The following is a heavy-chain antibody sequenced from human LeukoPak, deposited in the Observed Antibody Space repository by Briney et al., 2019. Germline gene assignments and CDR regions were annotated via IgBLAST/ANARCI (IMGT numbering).Heavy chain of an antibody. Sequence: SETLSLTCTVSGGSISSSSYYWGWIRQPPGKGLEWIGSIYYSGSTYYNPSLKSRVTISVDTSKNQFSLKLSSVTAADTAVYYCARLEGVDYGEIDYWGQGTLVTVSP. CDR2: IYYSGST. J-gene: IGHJ4*02. CDR3: ARLEGVDYGEIDY. V-gene: IGHV4-39*01. CDR1: GGSISSSSYY. D-gene: IGHD4-17*01.